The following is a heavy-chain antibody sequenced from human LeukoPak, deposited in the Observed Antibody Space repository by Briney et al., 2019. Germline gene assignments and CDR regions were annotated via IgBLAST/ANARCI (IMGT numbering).Heavy chain of an antibody. CDR2: INPNSGGT. CDR3: ARVATIAVAGTVPHYFNF. CDR1: GYTFTDYY. D-gene: IGHD6-19*01. Sequence: GASVKVSCKASGYTFTDYYLHWVRQAPGQGLEWMGWINPNSGGTTYAQKFQGRVTVTRDTSISTAHMELSRLRSDDTAVYYCARVATIAVAGTVPHYFNFWGQGTPVTVSS. J-gene: IGHJ4*02. V-gene: IGHV1-2*02.